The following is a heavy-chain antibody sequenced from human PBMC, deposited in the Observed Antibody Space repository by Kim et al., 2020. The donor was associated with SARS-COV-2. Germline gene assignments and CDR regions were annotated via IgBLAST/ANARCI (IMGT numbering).Heavy chain of an antibody. CDR2: IWYDGSNK. V-gene: IGHV3-33*06. D-gene: IGHD6-19*01. J-gene: IGHJ4*02. Sequence: GGSLRLSCAASGFTFSSYAMHWVRQAPGKGLEWVAVIWYDGSNKYYADSVKGRFTISRDNSKNTLYLQMNSLRAEDTAVYYCAKDRNPGQWLGGGYFDYWGQGTLVTVSS. CDR1: GFTFSSYA. CDR3: AKDRNPGQWLGGGYFDY.